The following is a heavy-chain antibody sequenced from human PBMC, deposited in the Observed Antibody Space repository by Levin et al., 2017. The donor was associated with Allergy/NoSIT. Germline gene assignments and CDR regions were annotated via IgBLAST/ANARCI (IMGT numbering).Heavy chain of an antibody. CDR1: GGSISSSSYY. V-gene: IGHV4-39*01. D-gene: IGHD6-13*01. J-gene: IGHJ4*02. CDR3: ASIPASYSSSWFSDY. CDR2: IYYSGST. Sequence: GSLRLSCTVSGGSISSSSYYWGWIRQPPGKGLEWIGSIYYSGSTYYNPSLKSRVTISVDTSKNQFSLKLSSVTAADTAVYYCASIPASYSSSWFSDYWGQGTLVTVSS.